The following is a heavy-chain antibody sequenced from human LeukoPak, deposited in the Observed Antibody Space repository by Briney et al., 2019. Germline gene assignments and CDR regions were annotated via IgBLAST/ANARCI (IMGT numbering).Heavy chain of an antibody. D-gene: IGHD1-1*01. V-gene: IGHV3-7*01. J-gene: IGHJ4*02. CDR3: ARHNYNFDY. Sequence: PGGSLRLSCAASGFTFSSYWMSWVRQAPGKGLEWVANINRDGSDKYYVDSVKGRFTISRDNAKNSLYLQMNSLGAEDTAVYYCARHNYNFDYWGQGTLVTVSS. CDR2: INRDGSDK. CDR1: GFTFSSYW.